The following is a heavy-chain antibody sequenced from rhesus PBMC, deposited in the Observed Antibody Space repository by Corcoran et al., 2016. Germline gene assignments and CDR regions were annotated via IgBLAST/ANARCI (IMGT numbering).Heavy chain of an antibody. Sequence: EVQLVESGGGLTKPGGSLRLSCAASGFPFSDYYMHWVRKASGKGLEWVSRISNCGGSTGYADSVKGRFTISRGNAKNTLYLQMNSLRAEDTAVYYCARDSVVDRYRGLDSWGQGVVVTVSS. CDR3: ARDSVVDRYRGLDS. CDR2: ISNCGGST. V-gene: IGHV3-59*01. J-gene: IGHJ6*01. D-gene: IGHD2-27*01. CDR1: GFPFSDYY.